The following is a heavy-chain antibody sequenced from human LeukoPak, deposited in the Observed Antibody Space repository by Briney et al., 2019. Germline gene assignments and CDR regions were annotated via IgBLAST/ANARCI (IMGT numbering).Heavy chain of an antibody. CDR3: ARDNAGSGWVY. Sequence: GGSLRLSCVASGFTFSYYWMSWVRQAPGKGPERVANIKVDGIEKHYVDSVKGRFTISRDNAKNSLYLQMNSLRAEDTAVYYCARDNAGSGWVYWGQGTLVTVSS. V-gene: IGHV3-7*05. CDR1: GFTFSYYW. CDR2: IKVDGIEK. J-gene: IGHJ4*02. D-gene: IGHD6-19*01.